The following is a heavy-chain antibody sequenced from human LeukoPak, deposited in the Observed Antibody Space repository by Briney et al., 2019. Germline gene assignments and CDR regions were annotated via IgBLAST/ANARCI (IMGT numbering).Heavy chain of an antibody. CDR1: GFTFSNYW. CDR2: INHNGNVN. J-gene: IGHJ6*02. CDR3: ARGGGLDV. V-gene: IGHV3-7*03. D-gene: IGHD3-16*01. Sequence: GGSLRLSCVASGFTFSNYWMNWARQAPGKGLEWVASINHNGNVNYYVDSVKGRFTISRDNAKNSLYLQMSNLRAEDTAVYFCARGGGLDVWGQGATVTVSS.